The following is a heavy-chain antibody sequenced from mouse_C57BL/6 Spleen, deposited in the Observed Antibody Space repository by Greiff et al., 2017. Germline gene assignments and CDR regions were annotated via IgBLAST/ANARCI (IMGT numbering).Heavy chain of an antibody. CDR3: ARFYYEYDGMGDD. CDR1: GYTFTSYW. Sequence: QVQLQQSGAELAKPGASVKLSCKASGYTFTSYWMHWVKQRPGQGLEWIGYINPSSGYTKYNQKFKDKATLTADKSSSTAYMQLSSLTYEDSAVYYCARFYYEYDGMGDDWGQGTSVTVSS. CDR2: INPSSGYT. D-gene: IGHD2-4*01. J-gene: IGHJ4*01. V-gene: IGHV1-7*01.